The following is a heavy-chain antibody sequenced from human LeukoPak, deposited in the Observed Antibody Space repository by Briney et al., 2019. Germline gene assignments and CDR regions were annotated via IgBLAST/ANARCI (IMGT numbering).Heavy chain of an antibody. CDR1: GYTFTGYY. Sequence: ASVKVSCKASGYTFTGYYMHWVRRAPGQGHEWMGWINPNSGGTNYAQKFQGRVTMTRDTSISTAYMELSRLRSDDTAVYYCARERCSSTSCYNWFDPWGQGTLLTVSS. D-gene: IGHD2-2*01. CDR2: INPNSGGT. V-gene: IGHV1-2*02. J-gene: IGHJ5*02. CDR3: ARERCSSTSCYNWFDP.